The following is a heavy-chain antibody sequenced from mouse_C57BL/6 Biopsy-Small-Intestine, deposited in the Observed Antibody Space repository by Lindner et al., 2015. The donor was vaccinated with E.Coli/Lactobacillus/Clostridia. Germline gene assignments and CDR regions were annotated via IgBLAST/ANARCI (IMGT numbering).Heavy chain of an antibody. CDR1: GYTFTNYW. Sequence: VQLQESGAELVRPGTSVKMSCKASGYTFTNYWIGWAKQRPGHGLEWIGDIYPGGGYTNYNGKFKGKATLTADKSSSTAYMQFSSLTSEDSAIYYCARRDDYDDYYAMDYWGQGTSVTVSS. CDR3: ARRDDYDDYYAMDY. V-gene: IGHV1-63*01. J-gene: IGHJ4*01. CDR2: IYPGGGYT. D-gene: IGHD2-4*01.